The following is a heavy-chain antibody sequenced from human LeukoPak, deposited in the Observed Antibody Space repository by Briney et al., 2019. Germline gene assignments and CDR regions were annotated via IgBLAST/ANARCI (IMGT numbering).Heavy chain of an antibody. J-gene: IGHJ4*02. CDR3: ARGHQNGASYYNY. CDR1: GYTFTSYY. Sequence: SCKASGYTFTSYYMHWVRQAPGKGLEWVAFISYGGTNKFYGDSVKGRFTISRDDSKNMFYLEMNSLTIEDTAIYYCARGHQNGASYYNYWGQGTLVTVSS. D-gene: IGHD1-26*01. CDR2: ISYGGTNK. V-gene: IGHV3-30*04.